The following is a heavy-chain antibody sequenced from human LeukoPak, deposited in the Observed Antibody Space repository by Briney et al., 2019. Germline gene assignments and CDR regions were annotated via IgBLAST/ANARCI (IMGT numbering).Heavy chain of an antibody. V-gene: IGHV3-48*03. CDR2: ISSSGSTI. CDR3: ARDSLSHYYDSSGYYYGGVWFDP. CDR1: GFTFSSYE. Sequence: GGSLRLSCAASGFTFSSYEMNWVRQAPGKGLEWVSYISSSGSTIYYADSVKGRFTISRDNAKNSLYLQMNSLRAEDTAVYYCARDSLSHYYDSSGYYYGGVWFDPWGQGTLVTVSS. J-gene: IGHJ5*02. D-gene: IGHD3-22*01.